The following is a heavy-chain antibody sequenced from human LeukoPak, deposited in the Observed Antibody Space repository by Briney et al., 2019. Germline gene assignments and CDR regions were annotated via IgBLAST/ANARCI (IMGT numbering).Heavy chain of an antibody. V-gene: IGHV4-34*01. CDR2: INHSGST. CDR1: SGSFSGYY. D-gene: IGHD3-10*01. J-gene: IGHJ6*04. Sequence: SETLSLTCAVYSGSFSGYYWSWIRQPPGKGLEWSGEINHSGSTNYNPSLKSRVTISVDTSKNQFSLKLSSVTAADTAVYYCARGPRSITMVRGARTAPYYGMDVWGKGTTVTVSS. CDR3: ARGPRSITMVRGARTAPYYGMDV.